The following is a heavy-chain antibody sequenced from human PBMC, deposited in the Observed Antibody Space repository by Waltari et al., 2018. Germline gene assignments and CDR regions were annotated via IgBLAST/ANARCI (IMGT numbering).Heavy chain of an antibody. D-gene: IGHD3-10*01. CDR2: IGWNGVSI. CDR1: GFTFDDFA. J-gene: IGHJ4*02. V-gene: IGHV3-9*01. CDR3: AKGMRLRGILITSVDF. Sequence: EVQLVESGGGLVQPGGSLRLSCAASGFTFDDFAMHWVRLVAGRGLEGVSAIGWNGVSIAYADSVKGRFTISRDKTKSSLHLQMHSLRTEDTAVYYCAKGMRLRGILITSVDFWGQGIPVTVSS.